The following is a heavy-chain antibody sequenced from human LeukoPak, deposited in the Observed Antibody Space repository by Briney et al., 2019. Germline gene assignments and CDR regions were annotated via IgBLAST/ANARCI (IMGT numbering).Heavy chain of an antibody. V-gene: IGHV3-48*01. J-gene: IGHJ4*02. CDR2: IISSSSTI. CDR3: ARDSRPGDYVTSNGIDS. D-gene: IGHD4-17*01. CDR1: GFTFSSYS. Sequence: GGSLRLSCAASGFTFSSYSMNWVRQAPGEGLGWVSYIISSSSTIYYADSVKGRFTLSRDNAKHSLYLQMNSLRAEDTAVYYCARDSRPGDYVTSNGIDSWGQGTLVTVSS.